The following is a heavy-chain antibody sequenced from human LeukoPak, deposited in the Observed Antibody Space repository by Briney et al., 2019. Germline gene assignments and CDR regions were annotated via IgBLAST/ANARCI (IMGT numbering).Heavy chain of an antibody. CDR1: GYTFTGYY. V-gene: IGHV1-2*02. D-gene: IGHD1-26*01. CDR3: AKDRDVVGATLLDY. J-gene: IGHJ4*02. CDR2: INPNSGGT. Sequence: ASVQVSCKASGYTFTGYYMHWVRQAPGQGLEWMGWINPNSGGTNYAQKFQGRVTMTRDTSISTAYMELSRLRSDDTAVYYCAKDRDVVGATLLDYWGQGTLVTVSS.